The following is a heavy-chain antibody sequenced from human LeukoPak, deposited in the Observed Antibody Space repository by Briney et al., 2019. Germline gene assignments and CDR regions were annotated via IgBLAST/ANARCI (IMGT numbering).Heavy chain of an antibody. CDR2: MNPNSGNT. Sequence: ASVKVFCKASGYTFTSYDINWVRQATGQGLEWMGWMNPNSGNTGYAQRFQGRVTITRNTSISTAYMELSSLRSEDTAVYYCARVDTAMASDYWGQGTLVTVSS. D-gene: IGHD5-18*01. CDR3: ARVDTAMASDY. CDR1: GYTFTSYD. V-gene: IGHV1-8*03. J-gene: IGHJ4*02.